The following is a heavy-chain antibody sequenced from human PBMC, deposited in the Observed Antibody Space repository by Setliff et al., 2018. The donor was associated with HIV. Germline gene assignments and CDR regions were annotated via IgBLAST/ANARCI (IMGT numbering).Heavy chain of an antibody. CDR3: ARLTTTYYYDSSAYYHPV. D-gene: IGHD3-22*01. CDR2: IYHSGNT. V-gene: IGHV4-34*01. J-gene: IGHJ4*02. CDR1: GGSFSGYY. Sequence: PSETLSLTCAVYGGSFSGYYWSWIRQPPGKGLEWIGSIYHSGNTYYMPSLQSRVTISVDMSKNQFSLKLSSVTAADTAVFYCARLTTTYYYDSSAYYHPVWGQGTLVTVSS.